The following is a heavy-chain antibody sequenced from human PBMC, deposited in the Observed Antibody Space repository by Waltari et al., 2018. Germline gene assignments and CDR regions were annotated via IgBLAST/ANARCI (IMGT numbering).Heavy chain of an antibody. V-gene: IGHV1-69*10. CDR3: AVGDVVVPAANYYYYMDV. D-gene: IGHD2-2*01. CDR1: GGTFSSYA. CDR2: IIPILGIA. Sequence: QVQLVQSGAEVKKPGSSVKVSCKASGGTFSSYAISWVRQAPGQGLEWMGGIIPILGIANYAQKFQGRVTITADKSTSTAYMELSSLRSEDTAVYYCAVGDVVVPAANYYYYMDVWGKGSTVTVSS. J-gene: IGHJ6*03.